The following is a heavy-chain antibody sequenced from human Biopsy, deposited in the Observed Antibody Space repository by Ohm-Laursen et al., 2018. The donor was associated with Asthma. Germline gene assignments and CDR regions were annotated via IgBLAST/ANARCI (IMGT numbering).Heavy chain of an antibody. CDR3: ARMISYYHEMRAPFFDY. CDR1: GYIFTTYT. V-gene: IGHV7-4-1*02. Sequence: ASVKVSCKASGYIFTTYTMNWVRQAPGQGLEWMGWINTDTGNPTYAQDFTGRFVFSLDTSVNTAHLQISSLKAEDTAVYYCARMISYYHEMRAPFFDYWGQGTLVTVSS. D-gene: IGHD3-22*01. J-gene: IGHJ4*02. CDR2: INTDTGNP.